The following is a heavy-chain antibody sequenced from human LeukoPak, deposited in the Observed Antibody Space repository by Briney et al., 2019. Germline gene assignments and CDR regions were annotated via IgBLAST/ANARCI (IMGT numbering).Heavy chain of an antibody. D-gene: IGHD2-21*02. J-gene: IGHJ1*01. CDR3: TSWGDTTAEYFQR. Sequence: NINPDGRDTYYVDSAKGRFTISRDNAQNSMYLQMNSLRVEDTAVYYCTSWGDTTAEYFQRWGQGTLVTVSS. CDR2: INPDGRDT. V-gene: IGHV3-7*01.